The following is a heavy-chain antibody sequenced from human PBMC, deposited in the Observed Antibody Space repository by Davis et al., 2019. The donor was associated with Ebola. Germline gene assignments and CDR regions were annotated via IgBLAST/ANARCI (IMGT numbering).Heavy chain of an antibody. CDR3: ARDFRLVDSSGYYYPDAFDI. CDR1: GYTFTSYY. J-gene: IGHJ3*02. D-gene: IGHD3-22*01. CDR2: INPSGGST. V-gene: IGHV1-46*01. Sequence: ASVQVSCKASGYTFTSYYMHWVRQAPGQGLEWMGIINPSGGSTSYAQKFQGRVTMTRDTSTSTVYMELSSLRSEDTAVYYCARDFRLVDSSGYYYPDAFDIWGQGTMVTVSS.